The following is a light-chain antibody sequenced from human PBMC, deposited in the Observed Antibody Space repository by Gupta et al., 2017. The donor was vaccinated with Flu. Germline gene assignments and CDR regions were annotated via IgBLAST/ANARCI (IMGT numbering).Light chain of an antibody. J-gene: IGKJ2*01. CDR1: QSLVHSNGNSC. Sequence: ISCRSSQSLVHSNGNSCLHWFQQRPGQSPRRLIYKVSNRDLGVPDRFSGSGSGIDFTLKISSVVADYFGVYYCMQGTGCPYAFGQGTKLEI. CDR2: KVS. CDR3: MQGTGCPYA. V-gene: IGKV2-30*02.